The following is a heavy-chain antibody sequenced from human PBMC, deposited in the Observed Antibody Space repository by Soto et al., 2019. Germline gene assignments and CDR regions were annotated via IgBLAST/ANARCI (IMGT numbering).Heavy chain of an antibody. J-gene: IGHJ6*02. CDR2: ISSDGSDK. V-gene: IGHV3-30*09. D-gene: IGHD3-10*01. CDR1: GFTFSSYY. CDR3: GRDRQYGAGFVGV. Sequence: QVQLVESGGGLVQPGGSLRLSCAASGFTFSSYYMNWVRQAPGKGLEWVAVISSDGSDKYYADSVKGRFAISRDNSKNTLYVQLNRMRAEDTALYSGGRDRQYGAGFVGVWGQGTTVTVSS.